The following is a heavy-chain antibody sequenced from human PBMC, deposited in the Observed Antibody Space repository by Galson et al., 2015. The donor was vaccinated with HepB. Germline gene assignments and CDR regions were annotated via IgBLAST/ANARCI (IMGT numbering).Heavy chain of an antibody. V-gene: IGHV1-46*01. CDR3: ARERRYYDSSPWFDP. D-gene: IGHD3-22*01. J-gene: IGHJ5*02. CDR1: GYTFTGYY. Sequence: SVKVSCKASGYTFTGYYMHWVRQAPGQGLEWMGIINPSGGSTSYAQKFQGRVTMTRDTSTSTVYTELSSLRSEDTAVYYCARERRYYDSSPWFDPWGHGTLVTVSS. CDR2: INPSGGST.